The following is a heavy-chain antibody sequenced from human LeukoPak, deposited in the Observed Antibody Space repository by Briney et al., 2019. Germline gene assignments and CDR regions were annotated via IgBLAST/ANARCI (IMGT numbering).Heavy chain of an antibody. CDR2: IYYSGST. CDR1: GGSISSGGYY. CDR3: ARDSSGWSRNDAFDI. V-gene: IGHV4-31*03. Sequence: PSQTLSLTCTVPGGSISSGGYYWSWIRQHPGKGLEWIGYIYYSGSTYYNPSLKSRVTISVDTSKDQFSLKLSSVTAADTAVYYCARDSSGWSRNDAFDIWGQGTMVTVSS. J-gene: IGHJ3*02. D-gene: IGHD6-19*01.